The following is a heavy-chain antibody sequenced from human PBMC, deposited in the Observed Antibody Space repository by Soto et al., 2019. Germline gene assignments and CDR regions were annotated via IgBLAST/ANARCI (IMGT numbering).Heavy chain of an antibody. D-gene: IGHD6-13*01. CDR2: ISYDGSNE. J-gene: IGHJ6*03. V-gene: IGHV3-30*03. CDR1: GFIFSSYS. Sequence: VQLVESGGGLVKPGESLRLSCAASGFIFSSYSMNWVRQAPGKGLEWVAIISYDGSNEYYADSVKGRFTISRDNAKNSMYLQMSSLRAEDTAVYYCARDFIAASYYYYMDVWAKGTTVTVSS. CDR3: ARDFIAASYYYYMDV.